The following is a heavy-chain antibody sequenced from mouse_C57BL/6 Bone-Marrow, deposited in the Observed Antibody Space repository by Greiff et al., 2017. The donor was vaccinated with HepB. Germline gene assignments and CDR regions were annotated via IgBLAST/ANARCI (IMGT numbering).Heavy chain of an antibody. V-gene: IGHV8-12*01. CDR2: IYWDDDK. J-gene: IGHJ1*03. CDR1: GFSLSTSDMG. Sequence: QVTLKVSGPGILQSSQTLSLTCSFSGFSLSTSDMGVSWIRQPSGKGLEWLAHIYWDDDKRYNPSLKSRLTISKDTSRNQVFLKITSVDTADTATYYCARRTEGLYSNYVHWYFDVWGTGTTVTVSS. D-gene: IGHD2-5*01. CDR3: ARRTEGLYSNYVHWYFDV.